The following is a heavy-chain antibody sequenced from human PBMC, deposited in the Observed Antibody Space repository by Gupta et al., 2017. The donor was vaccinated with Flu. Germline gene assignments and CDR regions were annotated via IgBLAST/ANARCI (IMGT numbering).Heavy chain of an antibody. CDR2: IWYDGSNK. V-gene: IGHV3-33*01. CDR3: ARGRRFYYYYYGMDV. J-gene: IGHJ6*02. CDR1: GFTFSSYG. Sequence: QVQLVESGGGVVQPGRSLRLSCAASGFTFSSYGMHWVRQAPGKGLEWVAVIWYDGSNKYYADSVKGRFTISRDNSKNTLYLQMNSLRAEDTAVYYCARGRRFYYYYYGMDVWGQGTTVTVSS. D-gene: IGHD5-24*01.